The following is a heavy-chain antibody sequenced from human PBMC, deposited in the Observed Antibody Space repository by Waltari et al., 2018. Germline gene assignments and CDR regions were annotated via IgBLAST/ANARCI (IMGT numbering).Heavy chain of an antibody. CDR2: ISGSGGST. D-gene: IGHD3-22*01. CDR1: GFPFRSYA. Sequence: VQLLESGGGLVQPGGSLRLSCAASGFPFRSYAMIWVRQAPGKGLEWVSAISGSGGSTYYADSVKGRFTISRDNSKNTLYLQMNSLRAEDTAVYYCAKDDRALIVVVLDYWGQGTLVTVSS. V-gene: IGHV3-23*01. J-gene: IGHJ4*02. CDR3: AKDDRALIVVVLDY.